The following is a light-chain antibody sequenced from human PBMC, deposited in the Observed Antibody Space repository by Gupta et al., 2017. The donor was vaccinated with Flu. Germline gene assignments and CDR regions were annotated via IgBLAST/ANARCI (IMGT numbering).Light chain of an antibody. Sequence: SSANSGSNTVNWYQLLPGSAPKILIYSNKHRPSRVPDRFSGSKSGTSGSRDISGVQSEAEADYYCAAWVDSLNRWVFGGGTKLTVL. CDR2: SNK. CDR3: AAWVDSLNRWV. J-gene: IGLJ3*02. CDR1: SANSGSNT. V-gene: IGLV1-44*01.